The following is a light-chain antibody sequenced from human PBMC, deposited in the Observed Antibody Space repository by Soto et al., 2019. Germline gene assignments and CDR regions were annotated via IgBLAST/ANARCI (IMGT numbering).Light chain of an antibody. CDR2: STS. J-gene: IGLJ2*01. CDR3: LLYYDGAQPHVV. CDR1: TGAVXSGYY. Sequence: QAVVTQEPSLIVSXXGTVTXXCASSTGAVXSGYYSSWFQQKPGQPPRALIYSTSNRHSWTPARFSGSLLGGKAALTLSGVQPEDEADYYCLLYYDGAQPHVVFGGGTKLTVL. V-gene: IGLV7-43*01.